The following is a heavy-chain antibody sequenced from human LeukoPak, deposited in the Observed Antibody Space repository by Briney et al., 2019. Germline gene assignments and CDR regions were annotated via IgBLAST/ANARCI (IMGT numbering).Heavy chain of an antibody. J-gene: IGHJ4*02. CDR3: ARDRRGYYDSRGGYFDY. D-gene: IGHD3-22*01. CDR1: GYTFTGYY. CDR2: INPNSGGT. V-gene: IGHV1-2*02. Sequence: ASVKVSCKASGYTFTGYYMHWVRQAPGQGLEWMGWINPNSGGTNYAQKFQGRVTMTRDTSISTAYMELSRLRSDDTAVYYCARDRRGYYDSRGGYFDYWGQGTLVTVSP.